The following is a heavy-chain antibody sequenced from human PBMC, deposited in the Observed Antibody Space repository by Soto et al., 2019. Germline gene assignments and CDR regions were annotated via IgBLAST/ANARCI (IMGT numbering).Heavy chain of an antibody. V-gene: IGHV1-18*01. Sequence: QVQLVQSGAEVKKPGASVKVPCKASGYTFTSYGISWVRQAPGQGLEWMGWISAYNGNTNYAQKLQGRVTMTTDTSTSTAYMELRSLRSDDTAVYYCARDRRYYYDSSGYNDYYGMDVWGQGTTVTVSS. CDR1: GYTFTSYG. J-gene: IGHJ6*02. D-gene: IGHD3-22*01. CDR3: ARDRRYYYDSSGYNDYYGMDV. CDR2: ISAYNGNT.